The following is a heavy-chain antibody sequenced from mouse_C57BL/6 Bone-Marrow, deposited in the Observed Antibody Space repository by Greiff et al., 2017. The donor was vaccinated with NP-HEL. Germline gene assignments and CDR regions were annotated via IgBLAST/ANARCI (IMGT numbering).Heavy chain of an antibody. Sequence: EVQLQQSGAELVRPGASVKLSCTASGFNIKDDYMHWVKQRPEQGLEWIGWIDPENGDTEYASKFQGKATITADTSSNTAYLQLSSLTSEDTAVYYCTLYGSSPYAMDYWGQGTSVTVSS. V-gene: IGHV14-4*01. D-gene: IGHD1-1*01. CDR1: GFNIKDDY. CDR2: IDPENGDT. CDR3: TLYGSSPYAMDY. J-gene: IGHJ4*01.